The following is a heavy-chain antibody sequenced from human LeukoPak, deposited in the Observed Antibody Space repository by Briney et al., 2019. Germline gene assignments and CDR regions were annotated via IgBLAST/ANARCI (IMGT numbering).Heavy chain of an antibody. Sequence: TSETLSLTCTVSGDSLSPYYWTWIRQPAGKGLEWIGRIYTSGITNYNPSLKSRVTMSIDTSKNQFSLKLSSVTAADTAVYYCARGRVVFDYWGQGTLVTVSS. CDR3: ARGRVVFDY. CDR1: GDSLSPYY. J-gene: IGHJ4*02. CDR2: IYTSGIT. D-gene: IGHD3-3*01. V-gene: IGHV4-4*07.